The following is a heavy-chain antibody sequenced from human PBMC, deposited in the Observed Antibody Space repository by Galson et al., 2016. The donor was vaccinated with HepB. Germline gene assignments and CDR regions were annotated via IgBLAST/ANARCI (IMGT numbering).Heavy chain of an antibody. V-gene: IGHV3-33*01. D-gene: IGHD3-16*01. CDR1: GFTFSYYG. CDR3: ARSDGGYESSLDY. CDR2: IWYDESNK. J-gene: IGHJ4*02. Sequence: ALRLSCAASGFTFSYYGMHWVRQAPGKGREWVSLIWYDESNKSYADPVKGRFTISRDNSKNTLYLQMTSLRVEDTAVYYCARSDGGYESSLDYWGQGTLVTVSS.